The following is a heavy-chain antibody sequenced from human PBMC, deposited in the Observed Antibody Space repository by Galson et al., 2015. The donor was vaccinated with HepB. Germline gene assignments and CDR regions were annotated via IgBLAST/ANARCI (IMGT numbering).Heavy chain of an antibody. CDR1: GFTFSSYS. CDR2: ISSSCSYI. Sequence: SLRLSCAASGFTFSSYSMNWVRQAPGKGLEWVSSISSSCSYIYYADSVKGRFTISRDNAKNSLYLQMNSLRAEDTAVYYCARDNDFWSGYKYRGGGAFDIWGQGTMVTVSS. J-gene: IGHJ3*02. D-gene: IGHD3-3*01. CDR3: ARDNDFWSGYKYRGGGAFDI. V-gene: IGHV3-21*01.